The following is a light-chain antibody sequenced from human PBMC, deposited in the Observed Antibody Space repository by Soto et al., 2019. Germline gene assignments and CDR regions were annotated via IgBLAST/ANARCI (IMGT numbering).Light chain of an antibody. CDR1: HIGSKS. CDR3: QVWHSTNDHYV. Sequence: SSDLAQPPSVSESAGQTVKNTSGGEHIGSKSVHWYHQKAGQAPVLVVFDDSDRPSGIPDRFSGSNSGNTATLTISRVEVGDEADYYCQVWHSTNDHYVFGTGTKVTVL. CDR2: DDS. V-gene: IGLV3-21*02. J-gene: IGLJ1*01.